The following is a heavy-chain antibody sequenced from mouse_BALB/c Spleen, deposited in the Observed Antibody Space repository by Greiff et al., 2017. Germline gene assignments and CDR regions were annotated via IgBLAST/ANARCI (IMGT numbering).Heavy chain of an antibody. CDR3: ARGDFIYSVVAKGYAMDY. V-gene: IGHV5-6-5*01. CDR1: GFTFSSYA. CDR2: ISSGGST. D-gene: IGHD1-1*01. Sequence: EVKLMESGGGLVKPGGSLKLSCAASGFTFSSYAMSWVRQTPEKRLEWVASISSGGSTYYPDSVKGRFTISRDNARNILYLQMSSLRSEDTAMYYCARGDFIYSVVAKGYAMDYWGQGTSVTVSS. J-gene: IGHJ4*01.